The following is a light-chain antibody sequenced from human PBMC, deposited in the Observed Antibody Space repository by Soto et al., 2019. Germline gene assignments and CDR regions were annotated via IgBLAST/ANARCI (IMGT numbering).Light chain of an antibody. Sequence: DLQMTQSPSSLSASVGDRVTITCRASQSISIYLNWYQQKPGKAPQLLIYAASSLQSGVPSTFSGAGSGTDFTLTISSLQPEDFATYYCQQSYSTPLTFGPGTIVDIK. CDR3: QQSYSTPLT. J-gene: IGKJ3*01. CDR2: AAS. V-gene: IGKV1-39*01. CDR1: QSISIY.